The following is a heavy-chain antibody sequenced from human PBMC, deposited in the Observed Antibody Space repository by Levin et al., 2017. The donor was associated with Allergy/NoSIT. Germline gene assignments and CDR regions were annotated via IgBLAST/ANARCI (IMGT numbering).Heavy chain of an antibody. J-gene: IGHJ6*02. V-gene: IGHV4-34*01. CDR3: ARGRPEDSSGYYVGYGMDV. CDR1: GGSFSGYY. Sequence: PGGSLRLSCAVYGGSFSGYYWSWIRQPPGKGLEWIGEINHSGSTNYNPSLKSRVTISVDTSKNQFSLKLSSVTAADTAVYYCARGRPEDSSGYYVGYGMDVWGQGTTVTVSS. D-gene: IGHD3-22*01. CDR2: INHSGST.